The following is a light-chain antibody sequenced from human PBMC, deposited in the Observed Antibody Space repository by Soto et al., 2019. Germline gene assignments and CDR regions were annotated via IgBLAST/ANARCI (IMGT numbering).Light chain of an antibody. Sequence: QAVVTQRASVSVAPGQAITISCTGSSIDVGGYNYVSWYQQHPGKAHTPLIYDVSNRPSGISTRFSGSKSDHTAPLTISGLPPEDEADYYCSSYTTSNTRQIVFGTGTKVTVL. CDR2: DVS. CDR3: SSYTTSNTRQIV. V-gene: IGLV2-14*03. J-gene: IGLJ1*01. CDR1: SIDVGGYNY.